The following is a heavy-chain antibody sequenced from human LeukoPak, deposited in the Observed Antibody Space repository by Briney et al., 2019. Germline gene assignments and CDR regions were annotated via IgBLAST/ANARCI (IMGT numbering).Heavy chain of an antibody. CDR2: ISSYNGDT. V-gene: IGHV1-18*01. CDR3: ARGDYGGGFDY. Sequence: GASVTVSCKASGYTFTSYGITWVRQAPGQGLEWMGWISSYNGDTKYAQKVQGRVTVTTDTSTSTAYMELRSLSLDDTAVYYCARGDYGGGFDYWGQGTQLTVSS. CDR1: GYTFTSYG. J-gene: IGHJ4*02. D-gene: IGHD4-23*01.